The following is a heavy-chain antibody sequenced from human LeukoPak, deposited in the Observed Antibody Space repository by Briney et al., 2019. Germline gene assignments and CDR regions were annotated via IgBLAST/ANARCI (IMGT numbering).Heavy chain of an antibody. CDR3: AKDIGGYDSSDAFDI. D-gene: IGHD5-12*01. CDR1: GFTFSNYA. Sequence: GGSLRLSCATSGFTFSNYAMIWVRQAPERGLEWVSGISWNSGSIGYADSVKGRFTISRDNAKNSLYLQMNSLRAEDTALYYCAKDIGGYDSSDAFDIWGQGTMVTVSS. V-gene: IGHV3-9*01. CDR2: ISWNSGSI. J-gene: IGHJ3*02.